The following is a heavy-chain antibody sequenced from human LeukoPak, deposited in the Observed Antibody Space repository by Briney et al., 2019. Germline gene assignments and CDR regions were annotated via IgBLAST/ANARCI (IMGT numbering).Heavy chain of an antibody. Sequence: SETLSLTCAVYGGSFSGYYWSWIRQPPGKGLEWIGEINHSGSTNYNPSLKSRVTISVDTPKNQFSLKLSSVTAADTAVYYCARVSAAAGTSWFDPWGQGTLVTVSS. J-gene: IGHJ5*02. CDR2: INHSGST. CDR3: ARVSAAAGTSWFDP. V-gene: IGHV4-34*01. CDR1: GGSFSGYY. D-gene: IGHD6-13*01.